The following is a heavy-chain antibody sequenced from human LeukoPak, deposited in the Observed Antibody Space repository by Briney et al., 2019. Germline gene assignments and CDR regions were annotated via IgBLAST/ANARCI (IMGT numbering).Heavy chain of an antibody. CDR1: GGSISSSNW. V-gene: IGHV4-4*02. CDR2: INHSGST. Sequence: SGTLSLTCAVSGGSISSSNWWSWVRQPPGKGLEWIGEINHSGSTNYNPSLKSRVTISVDTSKNQFSLKLSSVTAADTAVYYCASSSLGYYYYYGMDVWGQGTTVTVSS. CDR3: ASSSLGYYYYYGMDV. J-gene: IGHJ6*02. D-gene: IGHD6-6*01.